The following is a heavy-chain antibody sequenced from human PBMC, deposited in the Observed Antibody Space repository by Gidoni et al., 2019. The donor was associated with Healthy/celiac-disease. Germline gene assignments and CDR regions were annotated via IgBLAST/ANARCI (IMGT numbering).Heavy chain of an antibody. J-gene: IGHJ5*02. CDR1: GYSFTSYW. CDR2: IYPGDSDT. D-gene: IGHD2-15*01. V-gene: IGHV5-51*01. Sequence: EVQLVQSGAEVKKPGESLTISCKGSGYSFTSYWIGWVRQMPGKGLEWMGIIYPGDSDTRYSPSFQGQVTISADKSISTAYLQWSSLKASDTAMYYCARDLGYCSGGSCYKWFDPWGQGTLVTVSS. CDR3: ARDLGYCSGGSCYKWFDP.